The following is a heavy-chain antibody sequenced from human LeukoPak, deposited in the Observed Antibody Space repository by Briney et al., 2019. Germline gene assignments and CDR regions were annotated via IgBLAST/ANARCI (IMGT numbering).Heavy chain of an antibody. D-gene: IGHD3-10*01. Sequence: GGSLRLSCAASGFIFDEYGMSWVRQAPGKGLELVSGISLNGGSAGYADSVKGRFTISRDNSKNTLYLQMNRLRAEDTAVYYCAKGSGSYYKIQYYYMDVWGKGTTVTISS. CDR3: AKGSGSYYKIQYYYMDV. V-gene: IGHV3-20*04. CDR2: ISLNGGSA. CDR1: GFIFDEYG. J-gene: IGHJ6*03.